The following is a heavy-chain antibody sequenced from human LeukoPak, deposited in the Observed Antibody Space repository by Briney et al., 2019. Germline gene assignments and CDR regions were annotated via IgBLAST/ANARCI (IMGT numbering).Heavy chain of an antibody. CDR3: TRRCSGGSCYDY. D-gene: IGHD2-15*01. V-gene: IGHV3-73*01. Sequence: GGSLRLSCAASGFTFSGSAMHWVRQASGKGLEWVGRIRSKANSYATAYAASVKGRLTISRDDSKNTAYLQMNSLKTEDTAVYYCTRRCSGGSCYDYWGQGTLVTVSS. CDR2: IRSKANSYAT. J-gene: IGHJ4*02. CDR1: GFTFSGSA.